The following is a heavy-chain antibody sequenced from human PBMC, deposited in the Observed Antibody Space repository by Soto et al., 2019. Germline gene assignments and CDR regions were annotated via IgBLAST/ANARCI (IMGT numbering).Heavy chain of an antibody. CDR1: GAALSSGNYY. CDR2: IYVTGAV. J-gene: IGHJ5*02. CDR3: ARLRIATNNYKWFDP. V-gene: IGHV4-31*03. Sequence: SETLSLTCSVSGAALSSGNYYWSWIRQVPGKGLEWIGHIYVTGAVDYNPSLRDRITISQDTSERQFSLNLRLVTAADTAVYYCARLRIATNNYKWFDPWGQGTLVTVSS. D-gene: IGHD2-21*01.